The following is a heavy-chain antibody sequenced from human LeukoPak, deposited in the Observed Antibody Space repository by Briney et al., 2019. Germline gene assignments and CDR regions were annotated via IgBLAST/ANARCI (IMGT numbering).Heavy chain of an antibody. Sequence: GGSLRLSCAASGFTVSSNYMSRVRQAPGKGLEWDSVIYSGGSTYYADSVKGRFTISRDNSKNTLYLQMNSLRAEDTAVYYCVRAPIVLIPPSYYYYYGMDVWGQGTTVTVSS. CDR3: VRAPIVLIPPSYYYYYGMDV. J-gene: IGHJ6*02. D-gene: IGHD2-8*01. V-gene: IGHV3-66*01. CDR2: IYSGGST. CDR1: GFTVSSNY.